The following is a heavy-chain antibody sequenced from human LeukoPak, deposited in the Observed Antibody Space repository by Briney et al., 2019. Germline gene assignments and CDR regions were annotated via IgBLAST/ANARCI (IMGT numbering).Heavy chain of an antibody. CDR1: GFTFSDYY. J-gene: IGHJ5*02. V-gene: IGHV3-11*06. D-gene: IGHD6-19*01. CDR3: ARMEYSSGWSSWFDP. Sequence: GGSLRLSCAASGFTFSDYYMSWIRQAPGKGLEWVSHISSSSSYTNYADSVKGRFTISRDNAKNSLYLQMNSLRAEDTAVYYCARMEYSSGWSSWFDPWGQGTLVTVSS. CDR2: ISSSSSYT.